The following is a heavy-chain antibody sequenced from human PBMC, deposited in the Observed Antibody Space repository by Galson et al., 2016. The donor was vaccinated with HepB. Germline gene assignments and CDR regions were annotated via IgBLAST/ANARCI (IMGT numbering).Heavy chain of an antibody. CDR2: ISNSGVNT. CDR3: ARDRTARAALDL. CDR1: GFTFNTYY. V-gene: IGHV3-11*06. Sequence: LRLSCAASGFTFNTYYMSWVRQAPGRGLEWVAYISNSGVNTHYAGSVNGRFTISRDNAKNSLFLQMNSLRAEDRAVYYCARDRTARAALDLWGQGTLVTVSS. J-gene: IGHJ5*02. D-gene: IGHD6-13*01.